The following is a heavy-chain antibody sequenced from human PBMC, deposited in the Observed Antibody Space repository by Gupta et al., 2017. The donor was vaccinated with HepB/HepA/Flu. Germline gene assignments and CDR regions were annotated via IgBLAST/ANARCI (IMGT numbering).Heavy chain of an antibody. CDR3: ARTYYGDYIDY. J-gene: IGHJ4*02. D-gene: IGHD4-17*01. V-gene: IGHV3-66*01. CDR2: IYKGGST. Sequence: EVQLVESGGGLVQPGGSLRLSCAASGFTVSSNYMSWVRQAPGKGLEWVSIIYKGGSTDDADSVKGRFTISRENYKNTLYLQMNSLGAEDTALYYWARTYYGDYIDYWGQGTLVNVSS. CDR1: GFTVSSNY.